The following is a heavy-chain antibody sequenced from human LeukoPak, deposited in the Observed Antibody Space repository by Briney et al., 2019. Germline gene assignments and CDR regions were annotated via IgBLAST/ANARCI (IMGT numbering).Heavy chain of an antibody. J-gene: IGHJ3*02. V-gene: IGHV1-2*02. D-gene: IGHD6-6*01. CDR3: ARTSAFDI. Sequence: GASVKVSCKASGYTFTGYYMHWVRQAPGQGLGWMGWINPNSGVTNYTQKFQGRVTMTRDTSISTAYMELNSLRSDDTAIYYCARTSAFDIWGQGTMVTVSS. CDR2: INPNSGVT. CDR1: GYTFTGYY.